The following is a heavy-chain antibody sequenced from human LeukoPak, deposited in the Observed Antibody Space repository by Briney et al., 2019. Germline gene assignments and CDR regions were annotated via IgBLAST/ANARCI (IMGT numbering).Heavy chain of an antibody. J-gene: IGHJ4*02. V-gene: IGHV1-18*01. Sequence: GASVKVSCTASGYTFTSYGISWVRQVPGQGLEWMGWISTYNGNTHYAQKLQGRVTMTTDTSTSTAYMELRSLRSDDTAVYYCARSSLAVAGSVFDYWGQGTLVTVSS. CDR1: GYTFTSYG. D-gene: IGHD6-19*01. CDR2: ISTYNGNT. CDR3: ARSSLAVAGSVFDY.